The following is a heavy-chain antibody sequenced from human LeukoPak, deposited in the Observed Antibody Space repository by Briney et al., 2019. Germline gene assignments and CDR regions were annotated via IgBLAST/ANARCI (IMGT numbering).Heavy chain of an antibody. J-gene: IGHJ1*01. CDR1: GGSISSYY. D-gene: IGHD2-21*02. V-gene: IGHV4-59*08. CDR3: ARHGTAAGPFQL. Sequence: SETLSLTCTVSGGSISSYYWSWLRQPPGRGRGWIGYVYYSGTTNYNPSLESRVTISVDTSKNQFSLKLTSVAAADTAVYYCARHGTAAGPFQLWGQGTLVTVSS. CDR2: VYYSGTT.